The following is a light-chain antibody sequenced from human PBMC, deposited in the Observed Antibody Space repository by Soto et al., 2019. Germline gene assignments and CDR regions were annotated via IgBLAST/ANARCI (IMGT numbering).Light chain of an antibody. J-gene: IGLJ3*02. CDR1: DSNIGSYI. Sequence: QSFLSQPPSASGTPGQRITISCSGSDSNIGSYIVNWYQQFPGTAPKIVIYSDNQRPSGVPDRFSGSKSGTSASLAISGLQSEDEADYYCASWDDSLNAWVFGGGTKVTVL. CDR2: SDN. CDR3: ASWDDSLNAWV. V-gene: IGLV1-44*01.